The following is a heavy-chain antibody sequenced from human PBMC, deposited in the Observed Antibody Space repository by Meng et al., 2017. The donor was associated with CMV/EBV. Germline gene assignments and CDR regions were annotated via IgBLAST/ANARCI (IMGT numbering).Heavy chain of an antibody. D-gene: IGHD2-2*02. CDR3: ARSYCSSTSCYRAGDYYYGMDV. Sequence: GESLKISCAASGFTFSSYAMHWVRQAPGKGLEWVAVISYDGSNKYYADSVKGRFTISRDNSKNTLYLQMNSLRAEDTAVYYCARSYCSSTSCYRAGDYYYGMDVWGQGTTVTVSS. J-gene: IGHJ6*02. CDR2: ISYDGSNK. V-gene: IGHV3-30-3*01. CDR1: GFTFSSYA.